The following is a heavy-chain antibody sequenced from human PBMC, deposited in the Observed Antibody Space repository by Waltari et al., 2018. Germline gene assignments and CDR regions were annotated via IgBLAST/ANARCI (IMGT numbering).Heavy chain of an antibody. Sequence: QVQLQESGPGLVKPSQTLSLTCTVSGGSISSGDYYWRWFRQPPGKGLEWIGYIYYSGSTYYNPSLKSRVTISVDTSKNQFSLKLSSVTAADTAVYYCARAHYDSSGYPYYYYYMDVWGKGTTVTVSS. CDR2: IYYSGST. D-gene: IGHD3-22*01. CDR1: GGSISSGDYY. CDR3: ARAHYDSSGYPYYYYYMDV. V-gene: IGHV4-30-4*01. J-gene: IGHJ6*03.